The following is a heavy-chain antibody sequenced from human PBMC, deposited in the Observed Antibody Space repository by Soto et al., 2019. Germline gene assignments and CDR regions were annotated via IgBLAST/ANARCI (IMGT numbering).Heavy chain of an antibody. CDR3: ARVDMVRGLIQYYFDY. J-gene: IGHJ4*02. CDR2: IYYSGNT. CDR1: GGSISSSSYY. Sequence: SETLSLTCTVSGGSISSSSYYWGWIRQPPGEGLEWIGSIYYSGNTYFNPSLKSRLTISVDTSKNQFSLRLGSVTAADTAVYYCARVDMVRGLIQYYFDYWGRGTLVTVSS. D-gene: IGHD3-10*01. V-gene: IGHV4-39*01.